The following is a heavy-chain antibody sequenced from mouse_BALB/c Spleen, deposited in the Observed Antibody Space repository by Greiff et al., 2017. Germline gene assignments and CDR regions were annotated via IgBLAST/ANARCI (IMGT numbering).Heavy chain of an antibody. CDR1: GFTFSSYT. V-gene: IGHV5-6-4*01. CDR3: TREGITTVVATFDYFDY. Sequence: EVKLVESGGGLVKPGGSLKLSCAASGFTFSSYTMSWVRQTPEKRLEWVATISSGGSSTYYPDSVKGRFTISRDNAKNTLYLQMSSLKSEDTAMYYCTREGITTVVATFDYFDYWGQGTTLTVSS. CDR2: ISSGGSST. D-gene: IGHD1-1*01. J-gene: IGHJ2*01.